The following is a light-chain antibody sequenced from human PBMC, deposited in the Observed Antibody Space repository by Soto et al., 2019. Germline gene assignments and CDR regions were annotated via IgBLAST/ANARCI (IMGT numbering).Light chain of an antibody. CDR2: WAS. CDR3: QQYYGTLLT. Sequence: DIVMTQSPDSLAVSLGERATINCKSSQSVLYTSNNKNYLAWYQQKPGQPPKLLIYWASTRESGVPDRFSGSGSGTDFTLTISSLQAEDVAVYYCQQYYGTLLTFGVGTKVEIK. V-gene: IGKV4-1*01. J-gene: IGKJ4*01. CDR1: QSVLYTSNNKNY.